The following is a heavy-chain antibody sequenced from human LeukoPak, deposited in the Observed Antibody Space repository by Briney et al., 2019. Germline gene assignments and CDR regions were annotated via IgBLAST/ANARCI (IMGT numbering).Heavy chain of an antibody. CDR1: GFTFSSYA. D-gene: IGHD6-13*01. J-gene: IGHJ6*04. V-gene: IGHV3-23*01. CDR2: ISGSGGST. Sequence: GGSLRLSCAASGFTFSSYAMSWVRQAPGKGLEWVSVISGSGGSTYYADSVKGRFTISRDNSKNTLYLQMNSLRAEDTAIYYCATSKYSSSWSRYYYYGMDVWGKGTTVTVSS. CDR3: ATSKYSSSWSRYYYYGMDV.